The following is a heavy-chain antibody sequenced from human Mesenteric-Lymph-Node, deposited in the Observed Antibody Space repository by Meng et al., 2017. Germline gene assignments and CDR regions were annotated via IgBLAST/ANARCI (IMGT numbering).Heavy chain of an antibody. D-gene: IGHD7-27*01. V-gene: IGHV3-33*01. CDR2: IWYDGSKN. CDR1: GFTFSSYG. J-gene: IGHJ2*01. CDR3: ARDRGTGDHKGGYFDL. Sequence: VQVVGAGGGVVQPGRSLRLSGAGSGFTFSSYGMHWVRQAPGKGLEWVAIIWYDGSKNYYADSVKGRFTISRDNSKNTLYLQMDSLRAEDTAAYYCARDRGTGDHKGGYFDLWGRGTLVTVSS.